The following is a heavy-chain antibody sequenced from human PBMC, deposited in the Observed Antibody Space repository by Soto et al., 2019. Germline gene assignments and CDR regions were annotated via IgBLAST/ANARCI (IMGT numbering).Heavy chain of an antibody. Sequence: GESLKISCKGSGYSFTSYWISWVRQMPGKGLEWMGRIDPSDSYTNYSPSFQGHVTISADKSISTAYLQWSSLKASDTAMYYCAKQSAAAGKRRWFAPGGQGTLVTVPS. CDR1: GYSFTSYW. CDR2: IDPSDSYT. V-gene: IGHV5-10-1*01. J-gene: IGHJ5*02. CDR3: AKQSAAAGKRRWFAP. D-gene: IGHD6-13*01.